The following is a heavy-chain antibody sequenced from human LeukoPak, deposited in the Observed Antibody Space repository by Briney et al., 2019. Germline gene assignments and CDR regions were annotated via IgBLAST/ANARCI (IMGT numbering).Heavy chain of an antibody. CDR2: IYPGDSDT. Sequence: GESLKISCKGSGSRFTSYWIGWVRQMPGKGLEWMGIIYPGDSDTRYSPSFQGQVTISADKSISTAYLQWSSLKASDTAMYYCARRVGYDSSGYYYYFDYWGQGTLVTVSS. CDR3: ARRVGYDSSGYYYYFDY. CDR1: GSRFTSYW. V-gene: IGHV5-51*01. D-gene: IGHD3-22*01. J-gene: IGHJ4*02.